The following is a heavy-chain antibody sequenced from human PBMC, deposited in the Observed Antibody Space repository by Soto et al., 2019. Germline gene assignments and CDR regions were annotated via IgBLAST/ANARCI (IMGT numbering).Heavy chain of an antibody. V-gene: IGHV4-59*08. D-gene: IGHD6-6*01. CDR1: GGSISSYY. J-gene: IGHJ4*02. CDR3: ARHQLFESSSSFDY. CDR2: IYYSGST. Sequence: SETLSLTCTVSGGSISSYYWSWIRQPPGKGLEWIGYIYYSGSTNYNPSLKSRVTISVDTSKNQFSLKLSSVTAADTAVYYCARHQLFESSSSFDYWGQGPLVTVPS.